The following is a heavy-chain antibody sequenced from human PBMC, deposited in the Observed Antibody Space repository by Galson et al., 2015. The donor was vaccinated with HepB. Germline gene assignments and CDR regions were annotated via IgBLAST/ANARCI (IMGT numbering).Heavy chain of an antibody. Sequence: CAISGDSVSSNSVAWNWIRRSPSRGLEWLGRTYYRSKWYNEYAVSVRSRITVNPDTSNNQFSLQLNSVTPEDTAVYYCARGGNSAFDYWGQGTLVTVSS. CDR1: GDSVSSNSVA. V-gene: IGHV6-1*01. J-gene: IGHJ4*02. D-gene: IGHD2/OR15-2a*01. CDR3: ARGGNSAFDY. CDR2: TYYRSKWYN.